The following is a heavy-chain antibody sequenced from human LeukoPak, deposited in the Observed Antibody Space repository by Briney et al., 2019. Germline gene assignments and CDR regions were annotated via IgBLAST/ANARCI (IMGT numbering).Heavy chain of an antibody. V-gene: IGHV3-72*01. CDR2: TKSKAKSYAT. CDR3: ARDGGEGGKSAFDI. J-gene: IGHJ3*02. D-gene: IGHD3-16*01. Sequence: GGSLRLSCAASGFTFSDQFIDWVRQAPGKGLEWVGRTKSKAKSYATEYAVSVRGRFTISRDDSKILVYLQMNSLKTEDTAVYYCARDGGEGGKSAFDIWGQGTMVTVSS. CDR1: GFTFSDQF.